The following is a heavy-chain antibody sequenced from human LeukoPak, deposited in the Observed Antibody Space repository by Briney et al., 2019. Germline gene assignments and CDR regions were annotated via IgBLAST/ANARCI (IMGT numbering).Heavy chain of an antibody. V-gene: IGHV3-23*01. D-gene: IGHD3-22*01. CDR3: AKSVTMIRRGGRGYFDY. CDR1: GFTFRTYA. CDR2: ISGSGGST. J-gene: IGHJ4*02. Sequence: GGSLRLSCTASGFTFRTYAMSWVRQAPGKGLEWVSAISGSGGSTYYADSVKGRFTISRDNSKNTLYLQMNSLRAEDTAVYYCAKSVTMIRRGGRGYFDYWGQGTLVTVSS.